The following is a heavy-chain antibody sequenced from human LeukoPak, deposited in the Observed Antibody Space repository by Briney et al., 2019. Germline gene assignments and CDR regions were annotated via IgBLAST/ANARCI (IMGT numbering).Heavy chain of an antibody. Sequence: ASVKVSCKASGGTFSSYAISWVRQAPGQGLEWMGWINFNSGGTNYAQKFQGWVTMTRDTSISTAYMELSRLRSDDTAVYYCARDSGDYNFYYYGMDVWGQGTTVTVSS. CDR2: INFNSGGT. CDR1: GGTFSSYA. V-gene: IGHV1-2*04. D-gene: IGHD4-17*01. J-gene: IGHJ6*02. CDR3: ARDSGDYNFYYYGMDV.